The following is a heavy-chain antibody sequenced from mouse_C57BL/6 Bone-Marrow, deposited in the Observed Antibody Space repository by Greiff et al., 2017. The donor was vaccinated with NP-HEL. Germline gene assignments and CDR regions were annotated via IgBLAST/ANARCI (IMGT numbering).Heavy chain of an antibody. CDR2: IDPETGGT. V-gene: IGHV1-15*01. CDR1: GYTFTDYE. J-gene: IGHJ3*01. D-gene: IGHD3-2*02. CDR3: TSVGAQARIAY. Sequence: QVQLQQSGAELVRPGASVTLSCKASGYTFTDYEMHWVKQTPVHGLEWIGAIDPETGGTAYNQKFKGKAILTADKSSSTAYMELRSLTSEDSAVYYCTSVGAQARIAYWGQGTLVTVSA.